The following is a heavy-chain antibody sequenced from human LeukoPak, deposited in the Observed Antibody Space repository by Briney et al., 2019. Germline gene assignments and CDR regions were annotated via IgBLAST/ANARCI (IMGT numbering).Heavy chain of an antibody. CDR3: ARRPITMVRGVRDDAFDI. D-gene: IGHD3-10*01. CDR2: IYYSGST. J-gene: IGHJ3*02. V-gene: IGHV4-59*08. CDR1: GGSISSYY. Sequence: PSETLSLTCTVSGGSISSYYWSWIRQPPGKGLEWIGYIYYSGSTNYNPSLKSRVTISVDTSKNQFSLKLSSVTAADTAVYYCARRPITMVRGVRDDAFDIWGQGTMVTVSS.